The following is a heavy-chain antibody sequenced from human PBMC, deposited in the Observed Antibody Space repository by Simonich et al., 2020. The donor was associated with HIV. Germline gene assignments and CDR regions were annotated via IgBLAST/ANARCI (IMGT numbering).Heavy chain of an antibody. J-gene: IGHJ4*02. CDR3: AKDRYSSSSGSFDY. Sequence: EVQLVESGGGLVQPGRSLRLSCAASGFTFDDYARHWVRQAPGKGLECGSGISWNSGSIGYADSVKGRFTISRDNAKNSLYLQMNSLRAEDMALYYCAKDRYSSSSGSFDYWGQGTLVTVSS. D-gene: IGHD6-6*01. V-gene: IGHV3-9*03. CDR1: GFTFDDYA. CDR2: ISWNSGSI.